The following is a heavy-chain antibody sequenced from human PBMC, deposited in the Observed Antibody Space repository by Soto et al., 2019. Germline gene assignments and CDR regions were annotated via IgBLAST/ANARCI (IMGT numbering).Heavy chain of an antibody. CDR1: GFTVSSKY. V-gene: IGHV3-66*01. CDR3: ARDDVLCAGGRCYGIPLDV. CDR2: IQRGGTT. Sequence: EVQLVESGGGLVQPGGSLRLSCAASGFTVSSKYMTWVRQAPGKGLEWVSLIQRGGTTYYADSVKGRFTISRDTSENTLHLQMDSLRVEDTAVYYCARDDVLCAGGRCYGIPLDVWGKVTTVTVSS. J-gene: IGHJ6*04. D-gene: IGHD2-15*01.